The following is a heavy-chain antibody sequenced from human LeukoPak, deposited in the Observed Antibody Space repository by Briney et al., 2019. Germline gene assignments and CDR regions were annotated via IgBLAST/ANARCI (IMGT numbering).Heavy chain of an antibody. J-gene: IGHJ4*02. Sequence: GGSLRLSCAASGFTFSSYSMNWVRQAPGKGLEWVSSISSSSSYIYYADSVKGRFTISRDNSKNTLYLQMNSLRAEDTAVYYCARGSSGAFDYWGQGTLVTVSS. V-gene: IGHV3-21*01. D-gene: IGHD6-19*01. CDR2: ISSSSSYI. CDR1: GFTFSSYS. CDR3: ARGSSGAFDY.